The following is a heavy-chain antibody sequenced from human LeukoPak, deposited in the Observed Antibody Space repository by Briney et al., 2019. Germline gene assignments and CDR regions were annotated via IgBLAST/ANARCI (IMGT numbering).Heavy chain of an antibody. CDR2: LIPIFGTP. D-gene: IGHD1-26*01. CDR1: GGILSNYT. Sequence: SVKVSCKASGGILSNYTISWVRQAPGQGLEWMGGLIPIFGTPYYAQNAQGRVTITADESTSTAFLELRSLKSEDTAVYYCARDRPGRELLPYFDYWGQGTLVTVSS. CDR3: ARDRPGRELLPYFDY. V-gene: IGHV1-69*01. J-gene: IGHJ4*02.